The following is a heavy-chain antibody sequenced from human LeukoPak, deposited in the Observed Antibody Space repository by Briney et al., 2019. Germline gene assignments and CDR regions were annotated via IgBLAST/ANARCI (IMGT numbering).Heavy chain of an antibody. CDR1: GFSFISYS. CDR2: ISSSSDYI. Sequence: GGSLRLSCAASGFSFISYSMNWVRQAPGKGLEWVSSISSSSDYIYHADSVKGRFTISRDNPKKSLYLQMNSLRAEDTAVYYCAKEGGYCSGGSCYLRNDAFDIWGQGTMVTVSS. J-gene: IGHJ3*02. CDR3: AKEGGYCSGGSCYLRNDAFDI. D-gene: IGHD2-15*01. V-gene: IGHV3-21*01.